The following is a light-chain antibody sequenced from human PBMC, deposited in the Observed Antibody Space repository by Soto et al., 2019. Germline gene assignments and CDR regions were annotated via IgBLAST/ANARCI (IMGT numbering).Light chain of an antibody. CDR3: QQYNSWPPVT. CDR2: GAS. V-gene: IGKV3-15*01. J-gene: IGKJ4*01. Sequence: EIVMTQSPATLSVSPGERATLSCRASQSVSSNLAWYQQKPGQAPRLLIYGASTRATGNPARFSGSGSGTEFTLTISGLQSEDFAVYYCQQYNSWPPVTFGGGTKVEIK. CDR1: QSVSSN.